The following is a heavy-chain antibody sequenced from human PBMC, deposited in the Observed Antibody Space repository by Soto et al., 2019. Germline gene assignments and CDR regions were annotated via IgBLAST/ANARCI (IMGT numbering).Heavy chain of an antibody. CDR2: IYYSGST. Sequence: QVQLQESGPGLVKPSQTLSLTCTISGGSINSGDYYWSWIRQPPGKGLEWIGYIYYSGSTYYNPSLKSRVTISIDTSKDQFSLKLSSVTAADRAMYYCARDRFFGRSGYFDYWGQGTLVTVSS. V-gene: IGHV4-30-4*01. CDR1: GGSINSGDYY. CDR3: ARDRFFGRSGYFDY. D-gene: IGHD3-3*01. J-gene: IGHJ4*02.